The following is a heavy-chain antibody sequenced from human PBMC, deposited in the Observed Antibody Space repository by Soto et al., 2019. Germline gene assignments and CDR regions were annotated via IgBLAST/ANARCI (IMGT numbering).Heavy chain of an antibody. CDR2: ISAYNGNT. D-gene: IGHD3-3*01. Sequence: ASVKVSCKASGYTFTSYGITWVRQAPGQGLEWMGWISAYNGNTNYAQKLQGRVTMTTDTSTSTAYMELRSLRSDDTAVYYCARDRRGGVRFLEWSPPGAFDIWGQGTMVTVSS. CDR3: ARDRRGGVRFLEWSPPGAFDI. CDR1: GYTFTSYG. V-gene: IGHV1-18*01. J-gene: IGHJ3*02.